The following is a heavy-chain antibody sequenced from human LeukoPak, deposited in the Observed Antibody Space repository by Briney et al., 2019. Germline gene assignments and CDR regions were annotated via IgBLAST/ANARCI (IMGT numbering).Heavy chain of an antibody. Sequence: ASVKVSCKASGGTFSNYGINWVRQAPGQGLEWMGGIVPISGTANKAQKFQGRITISTDESTSTAYMELSSLRSDDTALYYCARVYYYGSRGHQFDQWGQGTPVTVSS. D-gene: IGHD3-22*01. CDR1: GGTFSNYG. CDR2: IVPISGTA. J-gene: IGHJ4*02. CDR3: ARVYYYGSRGHQFDQ. V-gene: IGHV1-69*05.